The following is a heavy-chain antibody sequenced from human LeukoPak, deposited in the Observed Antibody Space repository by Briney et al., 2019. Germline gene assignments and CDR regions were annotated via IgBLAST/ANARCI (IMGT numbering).Heavy chain of an antibody. D-gene: IGHD6-19*01. CDR3: AKYTGPSPGPSAEINRQWLVSDY. V-gene: IGHV3-23*01. J-gene: IGHJ4*02. CDR1: GFTFSEYA. Sequence: GGSLRLSCAASGFTFSEYAMSWVRQAPGKGLEWVSTVSGSGGSTYYADSVKVRFIISRDNSKNARYLQMSSLRAEDTAVYYCAKYTGPSPGPSAEINRQWLVSDYWGQGTLVTVSS. CDR2: VSGSGGST.